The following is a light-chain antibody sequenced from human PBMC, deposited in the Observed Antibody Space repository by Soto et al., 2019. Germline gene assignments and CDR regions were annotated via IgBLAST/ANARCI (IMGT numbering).Light chain of an antibody. CDR1: QSVRSS. CDR2: DAS. CDR3: QQRSNWPPEVT. V-gene: IGKV3-11*01. J-gene: IGKJ3*01. Sequence: EIVLTQSPDTLSLSPGERATLSCRASQSVRSSLAWYQQKPGQAPRLLIYDASNRATGIPARFSGSWSGTDLTLTIISLEPEDFAFYYCQQRSNWPPEVTFGPGTKVDIK.